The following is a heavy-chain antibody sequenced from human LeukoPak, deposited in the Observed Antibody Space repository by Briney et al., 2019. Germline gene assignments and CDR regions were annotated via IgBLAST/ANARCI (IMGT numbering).Heavy chain of an antibody. Sequence: ASVKVSCKVSGYTLTELSMHWVRHIPGKGLEWMGGFDPEDDETIYAQKFHDRVTMTEDTSTGTAYMELSSLGSEDTAVYFCATGRRGYYSDTSGPLFDYWGQGTLVTVSS. V-gene: IGHV1-24*01. CDR1: GYTLTELS. J-gene: IGHJ4*02. CDR3: ATGRRGYYSDTSGPLFDY. CDR2: FDPEDDET. D-gene: IGHD3-22*01.